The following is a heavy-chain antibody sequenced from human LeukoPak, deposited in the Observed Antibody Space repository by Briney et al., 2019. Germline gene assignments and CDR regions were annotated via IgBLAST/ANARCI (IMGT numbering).Heavy chain of an antibody. Sequence: ASVKVSCKASGYTFTSYGISWVRQAPGRGLEWMGWISAYNGNTNYAQKLQGRVTMTTDTSTSTAYMELRSLRSDDTAVYYCARTVEVAGPVDPWGQGTLVTVSS. CDR3: ARTVEVAGPVDP. V-gene: IGHV1-18*01. CDR2: ISAYNGNT. J-gene: IGHJ5*02. D-gene: IGHD6-19*01. CDR1: GYTFTSYG.